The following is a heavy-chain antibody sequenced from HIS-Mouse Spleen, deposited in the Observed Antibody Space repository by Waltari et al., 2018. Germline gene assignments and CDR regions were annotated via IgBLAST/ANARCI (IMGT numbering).Heavy chain of an antibody. Sequence: QLQLQESGPGLVKPSETLSLPCHVSGGSISSSSYHWGRIRQPPGKGLEWIGSIYYSGSTYYNPSLKSRVTISVDTSKNQFSLKLSSVTAADTAVYYCAREIPYSSSWYDWYFDLWGRGTLVTVSS. CDR2: IYYSGST. J-gene: IGHJ2*01. CDR1: GGSISSSSYH. D-gene: IGHD6-13*01. V-gene: IGHV4-39*07. CDR3: AREIPYSSSWYDWYFDL.